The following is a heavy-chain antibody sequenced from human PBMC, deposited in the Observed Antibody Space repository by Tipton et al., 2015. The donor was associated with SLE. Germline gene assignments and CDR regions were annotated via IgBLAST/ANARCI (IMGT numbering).Heavy chain of an antibody. CDR2: IYYSGST. Sequence: TLSLTCTVSGGSISSYFWSWIRQPPGKGLEWIGYIYYSGSTNYNPSLKSRVTISVDTSKNQFTLKLSSVTAPDTAVYYCARGGYVWGQGTLVTVSS. V-gene: IGHV4-59*01. D-gene: IGHD2-15*01. CDR1: GGSISSYF. CDR3: ARGGYV. J-gene: IGHJ4*02.